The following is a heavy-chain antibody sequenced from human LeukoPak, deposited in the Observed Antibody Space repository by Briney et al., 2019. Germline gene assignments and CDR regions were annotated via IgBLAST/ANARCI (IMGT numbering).Heavy chain of an antibody. CDR3: ASRAYSDSNYYYGMDV. V-gene: IGHV4-39*07. J-gene: IGHJ6*04. CDR2: IYYSGST. CDR1: GGSISSSSYN. D-gene: IGHD4-11*01. Sequence: SETLSLTCTVSGGSISSSSYNWGWIRQPPGKGLEWIGSIYYSGSTYYNPSLKSRFTISVDTSKTQFSLNLSYVTAADTAVYYCASRAYSDSNYYYGMDVWGKGNTVSVSS.